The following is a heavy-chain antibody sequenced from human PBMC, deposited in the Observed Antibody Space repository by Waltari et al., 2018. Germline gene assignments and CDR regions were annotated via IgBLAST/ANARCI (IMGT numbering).Heavy chain of an antibody. CDR2: IIPIFGTA. CDR1: GGTFSSYA. J-gene: IGHJ4*02. V-gene: IGHV1-69*14. Sequence: QVQLVQSGAEVKKPGSSVKVSCKASGGTFSSYAISWVRQAPGQGREWMGGIIPIFGTANYAQKFQGRVTITADKSTSTAYMELSSLRSEDTAVYYCARDRGAYCSSTSCYNLDYWGQGTLVTVSS. D-gene: IGHD2-2*02. CDR3: ARDRGAYCSSTSCYNLDY.